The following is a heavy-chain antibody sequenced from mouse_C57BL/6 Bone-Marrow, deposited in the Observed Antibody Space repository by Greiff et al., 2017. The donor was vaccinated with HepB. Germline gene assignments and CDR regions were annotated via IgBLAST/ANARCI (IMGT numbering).Heavy chain of an antibody. J-gene: IGHJ3*01. Sequence: VQLKESGGDLVKPGGSLKLSCAASGFTFSSYGMSWVRQTPDKRLEWVATISSGGSYTYYPDSVKGRFTISRDNAKNTLYLQMSSLKSEDTAMYYCARQIRYWGQGTLVTVSA. CDR2: ISSGGSYT. CDR1: GFTFSSYG. D-gene: IGHD2-12*01. V-gene: IGHV5-6*01. CDR3: ARQIRY.